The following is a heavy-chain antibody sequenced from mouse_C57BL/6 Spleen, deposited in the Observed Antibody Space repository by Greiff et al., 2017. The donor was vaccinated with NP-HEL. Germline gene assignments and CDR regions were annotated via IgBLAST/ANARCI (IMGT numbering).Heavy chain of an antibody. V-gene: IGHV1-69*01. Sequence: QFQLQQPGAELVMPGASVKLSCKASGYTFTSYWMHWVKQRPGQGLEWIGEIDPSDSYTNYNQKFKGKSTLTVDKSSSTAYMQLSSLTSEDSAVYYCARWDIYYDYDERRYFDVWGTGTTVTVSS. CDR1: GYTFTSYW. CDR3: ARWDIYYDYDERRYFDV. CDR2: IDPSDSYT. J-gene: IGHJ1*03. D-gene: IGHD2-4*01.